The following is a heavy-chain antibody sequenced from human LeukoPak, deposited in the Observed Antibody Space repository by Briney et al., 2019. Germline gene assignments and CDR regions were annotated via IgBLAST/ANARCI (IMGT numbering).Heavy chain of an antibody. CDR1: GFTFSRYW. Sequence: GGSLRLSCAASGFTFSRYWMNWVRQAPGKGVEGVANIKEDGSEKNYVDSVKGRFTISRDNAKNSLYLQMNSLRAEDTAVYYCARGGSSWGDYWGQGTLVTVSS. V-gene: IGHV3-7*03. CDR3: ARGGSSWGDY. D-gene: IGHD6-13*01. CDR2: IKEDGSEK. J-gene: IGHJ4*02.